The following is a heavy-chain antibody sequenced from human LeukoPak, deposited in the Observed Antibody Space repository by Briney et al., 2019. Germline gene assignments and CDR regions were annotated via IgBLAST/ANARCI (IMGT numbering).Heavy chain of an antibody. D-gene: IGHD2-21*01. V-gene: IGHV3-53*05. CDR1: GFTVSSNY. J-gene: IGHJ4*02. Sequence: GGSLILSCAASGFTVSSNYMSWVRQAPEKELEWVSVIYSGGSTYYADSVKGRFTISRDNAKDSLYLQMSSLRAEDTALYYCVKDRLSLSTPAYWGQGTLVTVSS. CDR3: VKDRLSLSTPAY. CDR2: IYSGGST.